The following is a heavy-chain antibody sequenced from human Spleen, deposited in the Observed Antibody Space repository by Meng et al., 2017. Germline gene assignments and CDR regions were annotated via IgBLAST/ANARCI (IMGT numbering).Heavy chain of an antibody. Sequence: GGSLRLSCAASGFTFSGYAMHWVRQAPGKGLEWVAVISYDGSNKFYADSVKGRFTISRDNSKNTLYLQMNSLRAEDTAVYYCARDEDISAAGKLFGDYWGQGTLVTVSS. CDR1: GFTFSGYA. CDR3: ARDEDISAAGKLFGDY. CDR2: ISYDGSNK. J-gene: IGHJ4*02. D-gene: IGHD6-13*01. V-gene: IGHV3-30*04.